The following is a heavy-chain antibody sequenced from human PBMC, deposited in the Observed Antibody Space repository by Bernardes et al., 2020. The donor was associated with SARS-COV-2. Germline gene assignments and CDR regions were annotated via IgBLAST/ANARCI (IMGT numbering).Heavy chain of an antibody. CDR3: ARHRPYSSSMGYNWFDP. D-gene: IGHD6-13*01. J-gene: IGHJ5*02. Sequence: SETLFLTCTVSGGSISSSRYYWCWIPQPQGKGLEWIGSIYYSGSTYYTPSLKSLVTISVDTSKNQFSLKLSSVTAADTAVYYCARHRPYSSSMGYNWFDPWGQGTLVTVSS. CDR1: GGSISSSRYY. CDR2: IYYSGST. V-gene: IGHV4-39*01.